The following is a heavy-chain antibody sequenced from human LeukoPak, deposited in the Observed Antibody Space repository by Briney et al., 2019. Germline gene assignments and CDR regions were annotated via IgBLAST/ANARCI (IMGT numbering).Heavy chain of an antibody. D-gene: IGHD3-22*01. CDR1: GFTFSSYW. J-gene: IGHJ4*02. Sequence: GGSLRLSCAASGFTFSSYWMSWVRQAPGKGLEWVANIKQDGSEKYYVDSVKGRFTISRDNAKNSLYLQMNSLRAEDTAVYYCARDLTISYYDSSGYYFDYWGQGTLVTVSS. CDR3: ARDLTISYYDSSGYYFDY. CDR2: IKQDGSEK. V-gene: IGHV3-7*01.